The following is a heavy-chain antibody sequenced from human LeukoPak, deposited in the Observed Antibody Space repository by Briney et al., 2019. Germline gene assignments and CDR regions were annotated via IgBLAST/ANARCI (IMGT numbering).Heavy chain of an antibody. Sequence: GASVKVSCKAFGYTFTGYYIHWVRQAPGQGLEWMGWLNPKTGGTNYAQKFQGRVTMTRDTSISTAYMGLSRLRSDDTAVNYCARGGGLLYYFDYWGQGTLVTVSS. CDR2: LNPKTGGT. V-gene: IGHV1-2*02. D-gene: IGHD2-15*01. CDR1: GYTFTGYY. CDR3: ARGGGLLYYFDY. J-gene: IGHJ4*02.